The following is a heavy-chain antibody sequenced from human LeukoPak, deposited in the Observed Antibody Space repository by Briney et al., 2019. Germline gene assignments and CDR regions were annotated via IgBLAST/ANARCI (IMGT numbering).Heavy chain of an antibody. V-gene: IGHV3-74*01. CDR3: AREEGAIDY. CDR2: INGDESDA. CDR1: GFPFSNYW. J-gene: IGHJ4*02. Sequence: GGSLRLSCAASGFPFSNYWMHWVRQAPGKGLVWVSHINGDESDANYADSVKGRFTISRDNAKNTLFLQMNSLRAEDTAVCYCAREEGAIDYWGQGTLVTVSS. D-gene: IGHD1-26*01.